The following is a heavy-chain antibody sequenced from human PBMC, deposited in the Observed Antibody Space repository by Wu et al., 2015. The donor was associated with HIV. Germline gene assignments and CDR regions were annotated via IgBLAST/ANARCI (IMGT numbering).Heavy chain of an antibody. Sequence: QVQLVQSGAEVKKPGSSVKVSCKASGGTFGNFAFTWVRQAPGQGLEWMGKVFPIYGTGDHTQKFQDRVTIIADESTNTAYMQLNSLRSEDTAIYYCARDLGEMTTSWGQGTLVTVSS. D-gene: IGHD1-1*01. CDR3: ARDLGEMTTS. CDR2: VFPIYGTG. J-gene: IGHJ1*01. CDR1: GGTFGNFA. V-gene: IGHV1-69*13.